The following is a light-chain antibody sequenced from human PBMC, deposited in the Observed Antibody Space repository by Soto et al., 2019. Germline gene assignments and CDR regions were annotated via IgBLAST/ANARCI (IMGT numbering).Light chain of an antibody. CDR2: EVS. J-gene: IGLJ2*01. CDR1: SSDVGGYNY. Sequence: QSALTQPASVSGSPGQSITISCTGSSSDVGGYNYVSWYQQHPGKAPKVMIYEVSNRPSGVSHRFSGSKSGNTASLTISGLQAEDEADYYCSSYTTRSSYVVFGGGTKLTVL. V-gene: IGLV2-14*01. CDR3: SSYTTRSSYVV.